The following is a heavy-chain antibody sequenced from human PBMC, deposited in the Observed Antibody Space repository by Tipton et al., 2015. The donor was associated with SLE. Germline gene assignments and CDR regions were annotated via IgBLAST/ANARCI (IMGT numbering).Heavy chain of an antibody. CDR3: ARGYCGGGVCYGRGFFDY. CDR1: EGSISSGGYY. Sequence: LSLTCTVSEGSISSGGYYWSWIRQHPGKGLEWIGYIYYTGSTYYNSSLKTRVTISLDTSKSQFSLNLRSVTAADTAVYYCARGYCGGGVCYGRGFFDYWGQGTPVTVSS. V-gene: IGHV4-31*03. CDR2: IYYTGST. J-gene: IGHJ4*02. D-gene: IGHD2-8*02.